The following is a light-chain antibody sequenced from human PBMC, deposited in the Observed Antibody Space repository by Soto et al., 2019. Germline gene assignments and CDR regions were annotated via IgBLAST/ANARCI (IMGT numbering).Light chain of an antibody. Sequence: DVVMTQSPLSLPVTLGQPASISCRSSQSLVYSDGNTYLNWFQQRPGQSPRRLIYKGSNRNSGVADIVSGSGTGSDFTFKISMVGAEDVGVYYCMQGTHWPLVYTFGHGTKLEIK. V-gene: IGKV2-30*01. CDR1: QSLVYSDGNTY. CDR2: KGS. J-gene: IGKJ2*01. CDR3: MQGTHWPLVYT.